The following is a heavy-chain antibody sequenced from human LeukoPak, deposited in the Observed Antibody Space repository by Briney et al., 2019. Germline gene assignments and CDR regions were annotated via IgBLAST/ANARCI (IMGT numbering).Heavy chain of an antibody. CDR2: ISGIGSGT. CDR3: EKDSRRYDKPFDY. Sequence: RGSLRLSCAASGFSFSNYAMSWVRQAPGEGMEWVSAISGIGSGTYYADSVKGQSTISRDNSKNTLYLKMISLRAEDTAVYYSEKDSRRYDKPFDYWGQGTLVTVSS. CDR1: GFSFSNYA. J-gene: IGHJ4*02. V-gene: IGHV3-23*01. D-gene: IGHD5-12*01.